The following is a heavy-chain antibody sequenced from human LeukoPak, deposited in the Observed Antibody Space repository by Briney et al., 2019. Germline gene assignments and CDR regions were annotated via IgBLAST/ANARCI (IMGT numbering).Heavy chain of an antibody. J-gene: IGHJ4*02. V-gene: IGHV1-46*01. Sequence: ASVKVFCKASGYTFTSYYMHWVRQAPGQGLEWMGIINPSGGSTSYAQKFQGRVTMTRDMSTSTVSMELSSLRSEDTAVYYCASSVTALSPFDYWGQGTLVTVSS. CDR3: ASSVTALSPFDY. CDR2: INPSGGST. CDR1: GYTFTSYY. D-gene: IGHD2-21*02.